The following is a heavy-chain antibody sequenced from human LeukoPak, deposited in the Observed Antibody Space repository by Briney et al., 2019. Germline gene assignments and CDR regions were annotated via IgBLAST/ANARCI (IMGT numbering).Heavy chain of an antibody. V-gene: IGHV4-59*01. Sequence: SETLSLTCTVSGASISSYSWSWIRRPPKKRLEWIGYIYYSATTNYNPSLKRRVTMSLDTSKNQFSLKLSSVTAADTGVYYCAKGGYIFDPWGQGILVTVSS. CDR2: IYYSATT. J-gene: IGHJ5*02. CDR3: AKGGYIFDP. D-gene: IGHD2-2*02. CDR1: GASISSYS.